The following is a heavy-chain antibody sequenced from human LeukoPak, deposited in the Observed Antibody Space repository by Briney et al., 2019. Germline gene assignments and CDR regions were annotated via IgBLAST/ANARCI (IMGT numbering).Heavy chain of an antibody. Sequence: PSETLSLTCTVFGGSISSSKYSWGWIRQPPGKGLEWIASIYYSESTYYSPSLKSRVTISIDTSKNQFSLKLSPVTAADTAVYYCARDTYGDGDFWGQGTLVTVSS. V-gene: IGHV4-39*02. D-gene: IGHD4-17*01. CDR1: GGSISSSKYS. CDR2: IYYSEST. CDR3: ARDTYGDGDF. J-gene: IGHJ4*02.